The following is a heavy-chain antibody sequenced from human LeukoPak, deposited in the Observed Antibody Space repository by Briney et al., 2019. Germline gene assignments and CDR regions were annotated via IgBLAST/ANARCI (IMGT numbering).Heavy chain of an antibody. CDR2: IHSGGST. Sequence: PEGSLRLSCAASGFTVSSNYINWVRQAPGKGLEWVSVIHSGGSTYYADSVKGRFIISRDNSKNTLYLQMNSLRAEDTAVYYCARDRNRGYWGGGDGMDVWGQGTTVTVSS. J-gene: IGHJ6*02. CDR3: ARDRNRGYWGGGDGMDV. D-gene: IGHD5-18*01. V-gene: IGHV3-53*01. CDR1: GFTVSSNY.